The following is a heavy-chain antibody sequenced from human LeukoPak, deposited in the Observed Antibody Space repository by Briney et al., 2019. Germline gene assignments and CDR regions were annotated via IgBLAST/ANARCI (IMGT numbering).Heavy chain of an antibody. CDR1: GGSISSGSYY. Sequence: KTSETLSLTCTVSGGSISSGSYYWSWIRQPAGKGLEWIGRIYTSGSTNYNPSLKSRVTISVDTSKNQFSLKLSSVTAADTAVYYCARNVDTAMVTSPFDYWGQGTRVTVSS. CDR3: ARNVDTAMVTSPFDY. CDR2: IYTSGST. J-gene: IGHJ4*02. V-gene: IGHV4-61*02. D-gene: IGHD5-18*01.